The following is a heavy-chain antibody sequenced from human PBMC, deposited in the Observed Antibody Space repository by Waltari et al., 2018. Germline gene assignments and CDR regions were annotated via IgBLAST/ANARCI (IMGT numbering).Heavy chain of an antibody. CDR3: AREVVPAALGFGDFDY. V-gene: IGHV4-61*02. CDR2: IYKNGGP. Sequence: QVQLQESGPGLVKPSQTLSLTCTVPGGSISRGRFYWNWIRQPAGKGLEWVGRIYKNGGPTSNPSLKSRVTLSLDTSKNQFSLELTSMTAADTATYYCAREVVPAALGFGDFDYWGRGTLVTVSS. J-gene: IGHJ4*02. CDR1: GGSISRGRFY. D-gene: IGHD2-2*01.